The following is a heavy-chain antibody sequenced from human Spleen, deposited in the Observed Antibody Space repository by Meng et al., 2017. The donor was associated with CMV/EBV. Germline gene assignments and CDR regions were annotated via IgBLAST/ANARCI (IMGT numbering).Heavy chain of an antibody. CDR3: AKSWDGLDV. D-gene: IGHD1-26*01. CDR1: GFTFDYYS. Sequence: GESLKISCAASGFTFDYYSMNWVRQAPGKGLEWVSSISSSSSYIYYADSVKGRFTISRDNAKNSLYLQLNSLRAEDTAVYYCAKSWDGLDVWGQGTTVTVSS. J-gene: IGHJ6*02. CDR2: ISSSSSYI. V-gene: IGHV3-21*01.